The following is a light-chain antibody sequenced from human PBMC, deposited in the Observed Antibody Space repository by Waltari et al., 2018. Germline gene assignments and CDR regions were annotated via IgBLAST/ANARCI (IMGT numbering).Light chain of an antibody. J-gene: IGLJ2*01. CDR2: EVT. Sequence: QSALTQPPSASGSPGQSVTISCTGTSSDAGGYNYVSWYQQHPGKAPKLMIYEVTKRPSGVPDRFSGSKSGNTASLTVSGLQAEDEADYYCSSYAGSFVVFGGGTKLTVL. CDR1: SSDAGGYNY. CDR3: SSYAGSFVV. V-gene: IGLV2-8*01.